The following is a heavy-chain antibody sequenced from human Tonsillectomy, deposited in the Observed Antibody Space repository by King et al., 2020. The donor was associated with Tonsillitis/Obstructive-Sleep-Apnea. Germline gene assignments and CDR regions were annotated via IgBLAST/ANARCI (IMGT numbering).Heavy chain of an antibody. Sequence: VQLVESGGGVVQPGRSLRLSCAASGFTFSSYGMHWVRQAPGKWLEWVAVIWYDGSNKYYADSVKGRFTISRDNSKNTLYLQMNSLRAEDTAVYYCARTMYYDFWSGYLANDAFDIWGQGTMVTVSS. CDR3: ARTMYYDFWSGYLANDAFDI. V-gene: IGHV3-33*01. J-gene: IGHJ3*02. D-gene: IGHD3-3*01. CDR1: GFTFSSYG. CDR2: IWYDGSNK.